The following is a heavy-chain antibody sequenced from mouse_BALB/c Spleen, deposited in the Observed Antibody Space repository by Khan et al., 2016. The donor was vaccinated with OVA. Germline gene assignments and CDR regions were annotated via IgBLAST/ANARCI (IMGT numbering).Heavy chain of an antibody. CDR3: VRAGYGAFAY. J-gene: IGHJ3*01. D-gene: IGHD1-1*02. CDR2: ISDGGTST. Sequence: EVELVESGGGLVKPGGSLKLSCAASGFTFSDYYMYWVRQTPEKRLEWVATISDGGTSTYYPDSVKGRVTISRDNAKNSLYLQMSSLKSEDTAIFYCVRAGYGAFAYWGQGTLVTVSA. CDR1: GFTFSDYY. V-gene: IGHV5-4*02.